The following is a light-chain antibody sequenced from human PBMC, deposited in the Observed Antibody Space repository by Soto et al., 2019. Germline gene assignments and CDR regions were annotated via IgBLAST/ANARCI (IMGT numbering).Light chain of an antibody. J-gene: IGKJ1*01. CDR1: QSVSSSY. CDR2: GAN. Sequence: EIVLTQSPGTLSLSPGERATLSCRASQSVSSSYLAWYQQKPGQAPRLLIYGANSRATGIPDRFSGSGSGRGFNSTISGLDPVYFVVYYCREYGSSSLTFGQGTKVEIK. V-gene: IGKV3-20*01. CDR3: REYGSSSLT.